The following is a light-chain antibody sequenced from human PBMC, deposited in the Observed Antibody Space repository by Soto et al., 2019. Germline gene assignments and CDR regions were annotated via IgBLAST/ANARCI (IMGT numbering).Light chain of an antibody. J-gene: IGKJ1*01. CDR1: QSVFSK. V-gene: IGKV3-15*01. Sequence: EMVMTQSPATLSVSPGERVTLSCRASQSVFSKLAWYQQRPGQAPTLLIFDASARAPGIPARFSGSGSGTEFTLTINSLQSEDFGVYFCMQYNKWPLRTFGQWTKVEIK. CDR3: MQYNKWPLRT. CDR2: DAS.